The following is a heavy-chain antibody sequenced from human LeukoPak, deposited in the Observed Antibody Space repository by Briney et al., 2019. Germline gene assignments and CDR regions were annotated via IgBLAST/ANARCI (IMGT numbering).Heavy chain of an antibody. J-gene: IGHJ4*02. CDR3: ARVRGTALTAYPGYFDY. Sequence: ASVKLSCKASGYTFNSYGISWVRQAPGQGLEWMGWISIYTGNTKYGEKFQGRATMTRDTSTSTAYLEVRSLSANDTAVYYCARVRGTALTAYPGYFDYWGQGTLVTVSS. CDR2: ISIYTGNT. CDR1: GYTFNSYG. D-gene: IGHD2-21*02. V-gene: IGHV1-18*04.